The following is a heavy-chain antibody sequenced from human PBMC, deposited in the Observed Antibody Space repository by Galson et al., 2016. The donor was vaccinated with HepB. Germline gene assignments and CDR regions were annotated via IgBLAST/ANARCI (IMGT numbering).Heavy chain of an antibody. CDR3: AKEPLAGRQLVPMWFDD. CDR1: GFDFRAYG. J-gene: IGHJ4*02. Sequence: SLRLSCAASGFDFRAYGMTWVRQAPGKGLEWVSGVSSSTGATYDADSVKGRFTISRDNSKDTLFLQMNSLRADDTAIYYCAKEPLAGRQLVPMWFDDWGQGTLVTVSS. CDR2: VSSSTGAT. D-gene: IGHD1-1*01. V-gene: IGHV3-23*01.